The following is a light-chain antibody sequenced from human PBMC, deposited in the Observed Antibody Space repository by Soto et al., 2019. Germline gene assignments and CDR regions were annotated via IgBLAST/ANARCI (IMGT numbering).Light chain of an antibody. CDR2: GAS. J-gene: IGKJ4*01. CDR3: QQYNNWPLT. Sequence: EIVMTQSTATLSVSPGERAIFSCRASQSVSSNLAWYQQERGQAPRLLIYGASIRATGIPARFSGSGSGTEFTLTISSLQSEDFAIYYCQQYNNWPLTFGGGTKVEIK. V-gene: IGKV3-15*01. CDR1: QSVSSN.